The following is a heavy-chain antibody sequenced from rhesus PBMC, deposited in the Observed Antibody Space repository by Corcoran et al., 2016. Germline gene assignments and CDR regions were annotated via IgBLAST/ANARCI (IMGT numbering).Heavy chain of an antibody. V-gene: IGHV4-106*01. CDR2: IYGRCGGT. CDR3: ARERVSYGSSYHY. D-gene: IGHD4-29*01. J-gene: IGHJ4*01. CDR1: GGSISDDYY. Sequence: QVQLQESGPGLVKPSETLYLTCDVSGGSISDDYYWSWIRKPPGKGLEWIWFIYGRCGGTNYNPSLKNRVSMSIDTSKNQFSLKLSSVTAADTAVYYCARERVSYGSSYHYWGQGVLVTVSS.